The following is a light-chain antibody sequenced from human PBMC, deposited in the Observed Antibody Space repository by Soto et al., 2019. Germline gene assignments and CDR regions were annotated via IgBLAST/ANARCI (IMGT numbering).Light chain of an antibody. CDR1: QSVSSY. CDR3: QQRSNWPPLT. V-gene: IGKV3-11*01. J-gene: IGKJ4*01. Sequence: EIVLTQSPATLSLSPGERATLSCRASQSVSSYLAWYQQKPGQAPRLLIYDASNRATGIPARFSGSGSGTDFTLTISSLGPEDFAVYYCQQRSNWPPLTLGGGTKVEIK. CDR2: DAS.